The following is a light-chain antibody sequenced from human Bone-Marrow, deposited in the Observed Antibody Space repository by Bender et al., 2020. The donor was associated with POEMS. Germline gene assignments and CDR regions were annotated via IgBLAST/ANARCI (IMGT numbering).Light chain of an antibody. Sequence: QSALTQPASVSGSPGQSITISCTGSSSDVGTYNYVSWYQHHPGKAPKLVIYEVTKRPSGVPDRFSGSKSGNTASLTVSGLQAEDEADYYCTSYADSASANWLFGGGTKLTV. CDR2: EVT. J-gene: IGLJ3*02. V-gene: IGLV2-8*01. CDR1: SSDVGTYNY. CDR3: TSYADSASANWL.